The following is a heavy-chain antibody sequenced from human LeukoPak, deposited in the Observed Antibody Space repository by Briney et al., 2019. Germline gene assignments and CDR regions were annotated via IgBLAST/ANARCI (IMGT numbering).Heavy chain of an antibody. CDR1: GYTFTSYA. CDR3: ARGRETVAGEIDY. Sequence: GASVKVSCKASGYTFTSYAIHWVRQAPGQRLEWMGWINAGNGNTKYSQKSQGRVTITRDTSASTAYMELSSLRSEDTAVYYCARGRETVAGEIDYWGQGTLVTVSS. D-gene: IGHD6-19*01. J-gene: IGHJ4*02. CDR2: INAGNGNT. V-gene: IGHV1-3*01.